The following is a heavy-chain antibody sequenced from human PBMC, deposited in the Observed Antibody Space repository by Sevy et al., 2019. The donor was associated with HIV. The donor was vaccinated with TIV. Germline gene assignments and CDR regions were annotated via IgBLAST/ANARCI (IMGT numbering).Heavy chain of an antibody. D-gene: IGHD2-15*01. CDR1: GFTFINAW. V-gene: IGHV3-15*01. CDR2: IKSKTDGGTT. J-gene: IGHJ4*02. CDR3: TTIEVEDFDY. Sequence: GGSLRLSCAASGFTFINAWMTWVRQAPGKGLEWVGRIKSKTDGGTTDYAAPVKGRFNISRDDSKNTLYMQMNSLKTEDTAVYYCTTIEVEDFDYWGQGTLVTVSS.